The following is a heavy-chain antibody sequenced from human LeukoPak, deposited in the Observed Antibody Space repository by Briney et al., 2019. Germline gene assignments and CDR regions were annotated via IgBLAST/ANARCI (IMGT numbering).Heavy chain of an antibody. D-gene: IGHD2-2*01. CDR3: MSVPAEEVKVVSY. CDR1: GYTLTELS. V-gene: IGHV1-24*01. J-gene: IGHJ4*02. CDR2: FDPEDGET. Sequence: ASVKVSCKVSGYTLTELSMHWVRQAPGRGLEWRGGFDPEDGETIYAQKFQGRVTMTEDTSTDTAYMELSSLRSEDTAVYYCMSVPAEEVKVVSYWGQGTLVTVSS.